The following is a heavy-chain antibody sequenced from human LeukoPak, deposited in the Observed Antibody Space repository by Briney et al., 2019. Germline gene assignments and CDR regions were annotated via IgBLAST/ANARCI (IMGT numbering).Heavy chain of an antibody. CDR2: INPNSGGT. V-gene: IGHV1-2*02. CDR3: ARSTSRATLSFDY. Sequence: EASVKVSCKASGYTFTGYYMHWVRQAPGQGLEWMGWINPNSGGTNYAQKFQGRVTMTRDTSISTAYMELSRLRSDDTAVYYCARSTSRATLSFDYWGQGTLVTVSS. CDR1: GYTFTGYY. J-gene: IGHJ4*02. D-gene: IGHD2-2*01.